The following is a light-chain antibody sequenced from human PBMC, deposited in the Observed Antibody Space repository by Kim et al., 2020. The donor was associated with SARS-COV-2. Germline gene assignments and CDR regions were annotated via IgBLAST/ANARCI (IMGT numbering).Light chain of an antibody. CDR2: QDS. Sequence: GSPGQTASITCSGEKVGDKYACWYQQKPGQSPVLVIYQDSKRPSGIPERFSGSNSGNTATLTISGTQAMDEADYYCQAWDSSTVVLGGGTQLTVL. CDR3: QAWDSSTVV. V-gene: IGLV3-1*01. J-gene: IGLJ2*01. CDR1: KVGDKY.